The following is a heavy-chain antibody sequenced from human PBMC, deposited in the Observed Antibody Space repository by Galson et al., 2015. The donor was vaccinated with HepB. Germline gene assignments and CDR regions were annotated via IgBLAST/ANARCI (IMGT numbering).Heavy chain of an antibody. CDR2: IGTAGDT. D-gene: IGHD4-23*01. V-gene: IGHV3-13*01. CDR1: GFTFSSYD. Sequence: SLRLSCAASGFTFSSYDMHWVRQATGKGLEWVSAIGTAGDTYYPGSVKGRFTISRENAKNSLYLQMNSLRAGDTAVYYCARVGTYGGNSGAFDIWGQGTMVTVSS. CDR3: ARVGTYGGNSGAFDI. J-gene: IGHJ3*02.